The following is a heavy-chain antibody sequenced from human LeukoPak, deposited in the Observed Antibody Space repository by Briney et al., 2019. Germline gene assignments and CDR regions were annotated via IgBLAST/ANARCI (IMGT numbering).Heavy chain of an antibody. CDR1: GFYFHDYA. V-gene: IGHV3-43D*04. D-gene: IGHD5-18*01. Sequence: PGGSLRLSCAASGFYFHDYAMYWVRQAPGKGLEWVSVINWNAGSTYYADSAKGRFTISRDNSKNSLYLQMNSLRAEDTAMYYCAKGGGGGYSYGYGQLDYWGQGTLVTVSS. CDR3: AKGGGGGYSYGYGQLDY. CDR2: INWNAGST. J-gene: IGHJ4*02.